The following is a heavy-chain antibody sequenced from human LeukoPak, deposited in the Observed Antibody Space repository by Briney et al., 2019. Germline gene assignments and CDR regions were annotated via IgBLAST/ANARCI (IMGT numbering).Heavy chain of an antibody. D-gene: IGHD4-23*01. CDR1: GFTFSSYG. V-gene: IGHV3-33*01. CDR3: ARDCHDHGGKCYYYYGMDV. J-gene: IGHJ6*02. Sequence: GRSLRLSCAASGFTFSSYGMHWVRQAPGKGLKWVAVIWYDGSNKYYADSVKGRFTISRDNSKNTLYLQMNSLRAEDTAVYYCARDCHDHGGKCYYYYGMDVWGQGTTVTVSS. CDR2: IWYDGSNK.